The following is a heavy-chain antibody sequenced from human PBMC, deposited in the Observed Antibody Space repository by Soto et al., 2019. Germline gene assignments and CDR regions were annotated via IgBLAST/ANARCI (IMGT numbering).Heavy chain of an antibody. CDR3: TNNFV. Sequence: DVQVVQSGGGLVQPGGSLKLSCAASGFAFNDSAMHWVRQASGKGLEWVARVRSKSNYYATAYPASVKGRFIVSRDDSMGTTSLQMNSLKPEDTAIYYCTNNFVWGQGVLVTVS. D-gene: IGHD2-15*01. J-gene: IGHJ4*02. CDR1: GFAFNDSA. CDR2: VRSKSNYYAT. V-gene: IGHV3-73*01.